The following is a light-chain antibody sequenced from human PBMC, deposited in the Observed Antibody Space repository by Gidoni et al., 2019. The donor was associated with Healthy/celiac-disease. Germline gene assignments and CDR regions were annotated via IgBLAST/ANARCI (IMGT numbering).Light chain of an antibody. J-gene: IGLJ1*01. CDR2: EVS. CDR3: SSYTSSSTRV. V-gene: IGLV2-14*01. CDR1: SSDVGGYNY. Sequence: QSARTQPASVSGSPGKSITIPCTGTSSDVGGYNYVSWYQQHPGKAPKLMIYEVSNRPSGVPDRFSGSKSGNTASLTISGLQAEDEADYYCSSYTSSSTRVFGTGTKVTVL.